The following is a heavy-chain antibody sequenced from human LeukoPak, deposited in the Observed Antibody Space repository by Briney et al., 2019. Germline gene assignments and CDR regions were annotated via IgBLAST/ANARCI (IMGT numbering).Heavy chain of an antibody. CDR2: ISAYDGNT. CDR3: ARGDYDSGGYYYGYYFDY. CDR1: GGTFSSYA. J-gene: IGHJ4*02. D-gene: IGHD3-22*01. Sequence: ASVKVSCKASGGTFSSYAISWVRQAPGQGLEWMGWISAYDGNTNYAQKLQGRVTITTDTSTSTAYMELRSLRSDDTAVYYCARGDYDSGGYYYGYYFDYWGQGTLVTVSS. V-gene: IGHV1-18*01.